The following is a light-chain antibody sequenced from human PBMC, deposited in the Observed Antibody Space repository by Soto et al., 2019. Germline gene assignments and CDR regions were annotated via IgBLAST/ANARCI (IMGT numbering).Light chain of an antibody. V-gene: IGKV1-12*01. CDR2: TVS. Sequence: DIHMTESPSSVSASVGDRVTITCRASQGNSSWLAWYQQKPGKAAKLLIYTVSSLQSGDPSRFSGSGSGTDFTLTNSSLQPEGCATYYGQQANSFPLTFGGGTKVQIK. CDR1: QGNSSW. J-gene: IGKJ4*02. CDR3: QQANSFPLT.